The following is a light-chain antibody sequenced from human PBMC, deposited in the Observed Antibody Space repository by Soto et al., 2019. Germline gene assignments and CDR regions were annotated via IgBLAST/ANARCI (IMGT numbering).Light chain of an antibody. CDR2: GVS. CDR1: QSVRSSY. J-gene: IGKJ5*01. Sequence: EIVLTQSPGTLSLSPGERATLSCRASQSVRSSYLAWYQQKLGQAPRLLIYGVSNRATGIPDRFSGSGSGTDFTLTISRLESEDFAVYYCLQHDSYPLTFGQGTRLE. CDR3: LQHDSYPLT. V-gene: IGKV3-20*01.